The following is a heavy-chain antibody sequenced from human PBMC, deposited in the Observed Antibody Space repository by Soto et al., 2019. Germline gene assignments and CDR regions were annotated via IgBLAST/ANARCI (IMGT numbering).Heavy chain of an antibody. Sequence: PGGSLRLSCAASGFTFNNYAMSWVRQAPGKGLEWVSAMSGSGGSTYYADSVKGRFTISRDNSKNTLYLQMNSLRAEDTAVYYCAQSRPDYYFDYWGQGTLVTVSS. D-gene: IGHD2-21*01. CDR1: GFTFNNYA. J-gene: IGHJ4*02. V-gene: IGHV3-23*01. CDR3: AQSRPDYYFDY. CDR2: MSGSGGST.